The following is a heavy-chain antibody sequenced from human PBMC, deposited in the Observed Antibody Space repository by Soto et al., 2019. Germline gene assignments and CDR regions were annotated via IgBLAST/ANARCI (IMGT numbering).Heavy chain of an antibody. CDR2: ISGSGGST. CDR3: AKDLSSSSYYYYYGMDV. J-gene: IGHJ6*02. V-gene: IGHV3-23*01. CDR1: GFTFSSYA. Sequence: EVQLLESGVGLVQPGGSLRLSCAASGFTFSSYAMSWVRQAPGKGLEWVSAISGSGGSTYYADSVKGRFTISRDNSKNTLYLQMNSLRAEDTAVYYCAKDLSSSSYYYYYGMDVWGQGTTVTVSS.